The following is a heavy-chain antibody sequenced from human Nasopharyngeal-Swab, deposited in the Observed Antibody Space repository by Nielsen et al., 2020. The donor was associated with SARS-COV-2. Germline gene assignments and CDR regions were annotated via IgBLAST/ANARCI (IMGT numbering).Heavy chain of an antibody. V-gene: IGHV1-18*01. CDR1: GYTFTSYG. Sequence: ASVKVSCKASGYTFTSYGISWVRQAPGQGLEWTGWISAYNGNTNYAQKPQGRVTMTTDTSTSTAYMELRSLRSADTAVYYCARDDSSNYDFWSGYYTSFDYWGQGTLVTVSS. D-gene: IGHD3-3*01. CDR2: ISAYNGNT. CDR3: ARDDSSNYDFWSGYYTSFDY. J-gene: IGHJ4*02.